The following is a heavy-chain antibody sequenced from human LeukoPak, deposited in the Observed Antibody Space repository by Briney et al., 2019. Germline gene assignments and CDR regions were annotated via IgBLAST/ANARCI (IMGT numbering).Heavy chain of an antibody. D-gene: IGHD3-10*01. Sequence: GGSLRPSCAASGFTFSSYWMSWVRQAPGKGLEWVANIKQDGSEKYYVDSVKGRFTISRDNAKNSLYLQMSSLRAEDTAVYYCARDRVTMVRGVNYYFDYWAREPWSPSPQ. CDR2: IKQDGSEK. J-gene: IGHJ4*02. CDR3: ARDRVTMVRGVNYYFDY. CDR1: GFTFSSYW. V-gene: IGHV3-7*05.